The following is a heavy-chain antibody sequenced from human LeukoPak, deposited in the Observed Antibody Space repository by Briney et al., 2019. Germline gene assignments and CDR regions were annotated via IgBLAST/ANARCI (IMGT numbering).Heavy chain of an antibody. CDR3: ARGHCSSHSCLCNWFDP. J-gene: IGHJ5*02. D-gene: IGHD2-2*01. CDR1: VYTFPLYD. Sequence: ASVRLSCKASVYTFPLYDINGVRQATGQGLEWRVWMNPNSGNTGYAQKFQGRVTITRNTSMSSAYMKLSSLRSEDAGVYYCARGHCSSHSCLCNWFDPWGEGTLVTVSS. V-gene: IGHV1-8*01. CDR2: MNPNSGNT.